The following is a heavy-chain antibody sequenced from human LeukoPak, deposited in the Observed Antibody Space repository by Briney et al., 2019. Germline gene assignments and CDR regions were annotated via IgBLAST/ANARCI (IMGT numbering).Heavy chain of an antibody. CDR1: GYTFIGYY. J-gene: IGHJ3*02. D-gene: IGHD2-2*01. V-gene: IGHV1-2*02. Sequence: ASVKVSCKASGYTFIGYYMHWVRQAPGQGLEWMGWINPNSGGTNYVQKFQGRVTMTRDTSISTAYMELSSLRSEDTAVYYCARVHPRYCSSTSCSNDAFDIWGQGTMVTVSS. CDR3: ARVHPRYCSSTSCSNDAFDI. CDR2: INPNSGGT.